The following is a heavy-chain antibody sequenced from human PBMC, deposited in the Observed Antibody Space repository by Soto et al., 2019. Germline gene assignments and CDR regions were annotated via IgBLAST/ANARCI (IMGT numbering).Heavy chain of an antibody. CDR2: INAYNGNT. D-gene: IGHD5-18*01. CDR1: GYTFTNYG. V-gene: IGHV1-18*01. J-gene: IGHJ4*02. Sequence: ASVKVSCKSSGYTFTNYGISWFRQAPGQGLEWMGWINAYNGNTKYAQKLQGRVTMTTDTSTSTAYMELRSLRSDDTAVYYCARDQAMAQFDYWGQGTLVTVSS. CDR3: ARDQAMAQFDY.